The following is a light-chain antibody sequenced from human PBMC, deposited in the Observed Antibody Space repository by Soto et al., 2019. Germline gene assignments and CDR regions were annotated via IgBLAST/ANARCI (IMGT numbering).Light chain of an antibody. CDR3: QQRSNWPPLT. Sequence: EIVLTQSPATLSLSPWERATLSCRASQSVSSYLACYQQKPGQARRLLIYDASNRATGIPARFSGSGSGTDFTLIISSLEPEDFAVYYCQQRSNWPPLTFGGGTKVDIK. CDR2: DAS. CDR1: QSVSSY. J-gene: IGKJ4*01. V-gene: IGKV3-11*01.